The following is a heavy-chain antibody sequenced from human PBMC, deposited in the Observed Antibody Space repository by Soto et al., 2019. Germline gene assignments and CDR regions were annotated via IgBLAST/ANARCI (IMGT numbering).Heavy chain of an antibody. CDR2: FDPEDGET. J-gene: IGHJ6*02. D-gene: IGHD2-15*01. V-gene: IGHV1-24*01. CDR1: GYTLTELS. Sequence: ASVKVSCKVSGYTLTELSMHWVRQAPGKGLEWMGGFDPEDGETIYAQKFQGRVTMTEDTSTDTAYMELSSLRSEDTAVYYCATDGGYCSGGSCYGMDVWGQGTTVTVSS. CDR3: ATDGGYCSGGSCYGMDV.